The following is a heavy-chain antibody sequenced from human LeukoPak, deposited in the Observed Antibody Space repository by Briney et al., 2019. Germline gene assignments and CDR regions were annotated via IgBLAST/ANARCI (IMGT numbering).Heavy chain of an antibody. CDR1: GFTFSSYA. Sequence: PGRSLRLSCAASGFTFSSYAMHWVRQAPGKGLEWVAVISYDGSNKYYADSVKGRFTISRDNSKNTLYLQMNSLRAEDTAVYYCARDGPPPRYSSGLNSDYWGQGTLVTVSS. J-gene: IGHJ4*02. D-gene: IGHD6-19*01. V-gene: IGHV3-30-3*01. CDR3: ARDGPPPRYSSGLNSDY. CDR2: ISYDGSNK.